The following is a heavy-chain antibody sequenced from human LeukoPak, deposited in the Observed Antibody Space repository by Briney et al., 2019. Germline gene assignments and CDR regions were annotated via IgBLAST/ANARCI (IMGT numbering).Heavy chain of an antibody. CDR1: GFTFSSYS. CDR3: ARVIGYCTNGVCPTNYFDY. CDR2: ISSSSSYI. D-gene: IGHD2-8*01. Sequence: GGSLRLSCAASGFTFSSYSMNWVRQAPGKGLEWVSSISSSSSYIYYADSVKGRFTISRDNAKNSLYLQMNSLRAEDTAVYYCARVIGYCTNGVCPTNYFDYWGQGTLVTVSS. V-gene: IGHV3-21*01. J-gene: IGHJ4*02.